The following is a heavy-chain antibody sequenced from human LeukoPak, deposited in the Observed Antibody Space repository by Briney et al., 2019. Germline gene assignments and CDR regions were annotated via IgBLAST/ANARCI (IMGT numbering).Heavy chain of an antibody. CDR1: GFTFSNYA. CDR3: AKDLGDSGYDWGWFDP. D-gene: IGHD5-12*01. CDR2: ISYDGSNK. J-gene: IGHJ5*02. Sequence: GGSLRFSCAASGFTFSNYAMHWFGQAPGKGRDGVAVISYDGSNKYYGDSVKGRFTISRDNSKNTLYLQMNSLRAEDTAVYYCAKDLGDSGYDWGWFDPWGQGTLVTVSS. V-gene: IGHV3-30*18.